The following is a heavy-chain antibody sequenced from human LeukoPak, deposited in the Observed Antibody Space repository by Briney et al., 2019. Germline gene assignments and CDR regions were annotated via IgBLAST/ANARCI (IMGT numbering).Heavy chain of an antibody. CDR2: IFSGTTT. Sequence: GGSLRLSCAASGFSVTTNYMTWVRQAPGKGQDWVSVIFSGTTTYYADSVKGRFAISRDNSKNTVYLQMNSLRGEDTAVYYCARLGKGLDGGVQNAFDIWGQGTMVIVSS. V-gene: IGHV3-53*01. CDR1: GFSVTTNY. D-gene: IGHD3-16*01. J-gene: IGHJ3*02. CDR3: ARLGKGLDGGVQNAFDI.